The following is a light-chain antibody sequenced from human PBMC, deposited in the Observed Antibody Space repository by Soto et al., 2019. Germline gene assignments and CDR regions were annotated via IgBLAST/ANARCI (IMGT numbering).Light chain of an antibody. CDR3: HQYQSDPIT. V-gene: IGKV1-16*01. CDR2: GAI. CDR1: QDISNY. J-gene: IGKJ5*01. Sequence: DIQMTQSPSSLSASVGDRVTITCRASQDISNYLVWFQQKPGKAPKSLIYGAISLQGGVPSRFSGSGSGTAFSLTISSLQPEDFATYYCHQYQSDPITFGQGTHWRL.